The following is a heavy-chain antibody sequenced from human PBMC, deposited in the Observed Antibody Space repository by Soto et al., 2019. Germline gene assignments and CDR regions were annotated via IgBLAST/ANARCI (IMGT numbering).Heavy chain of an antibody. Sequence: QITLKESGPTLVKPTQTLTLTCTFSGFSLSTSGVGVGWIRQPPGKALEWLALIYWDDDKRYSPSLKSRLTITKDTSKNQVVLTMTNMDPVHTATYYCAHIPMVRGVIHYYYYGMDVWGQGTTVTVSS. D-gene: IGHD3-10*01. CDR1: GFSLSTSGVG. CDR3: AHIPMVRGVIHYYYYGMDV. J-gene: IGHJ6*02. CDR2: IYWDDDK. V-gene: IGHV2-5*02.